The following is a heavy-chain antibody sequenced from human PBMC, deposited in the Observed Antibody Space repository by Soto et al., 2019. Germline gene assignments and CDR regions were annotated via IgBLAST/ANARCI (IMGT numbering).Heavy chain of an antibody. CDR3: ARGDRGAFDL. D-gene: IGHD2-21*02. Sequence: PGLSLRVSCAASGFTFSSYARNWVRQAPGQGLVWVSRIHSDGSSTTYADSVKGRFTISRDNAKNTLYLQMNSLRAEDTAVYYCARGDRGAFDLWGQGTMVTVSS. J-gene: IGHJ3*01. CDR1: GFTFSSYA. CDR2: IHSDGSST. V-gene: IGHV3-74*01.